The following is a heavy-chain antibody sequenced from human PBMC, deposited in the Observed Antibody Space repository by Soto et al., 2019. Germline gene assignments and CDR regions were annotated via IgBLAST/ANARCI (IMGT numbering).Heavy chain of an antibody. J-gene: IGHJ1*01. CDR2: IYSGGST. CDR3: ARDRVESGYPEYFQH. D-gene: IGHD3-22*01. V-gene: IGHV3-53*01. CDR1: GFTVSSNY. Sequence: GGSMRVSCAASGFTVSSNYMSWVRQAPGKGLEWVSVIYSGGSTYYADSVKGRFTISRDNSKNTLYLQMNSLRAEDTAVYYCARDRVESGYPEYFQHWGQGTLVTVSS.